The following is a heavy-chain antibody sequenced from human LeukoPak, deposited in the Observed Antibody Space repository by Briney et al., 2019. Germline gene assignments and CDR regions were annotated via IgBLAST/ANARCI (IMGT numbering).Heavy chain of an antibody. J-gene: IGHJ3*02. CDR3: ARDHRDSSGWYNRAFDI. CDR2: ISSSSSTYI. Sequence: GGSLRLSCAASGFTFIDYTMNWVRQAPGKGLEWVSSISSSSSTYIYYADSVKGRLTISRDNAKNSLYLQMNSLRAEDTAVYYCARDHRDSSGWYNRAFDIWGQGTMVTVSS. V-gene: IGHV3-21*01. CDR1: GFTFIDYT. D-gene: IGHD6-19*01.